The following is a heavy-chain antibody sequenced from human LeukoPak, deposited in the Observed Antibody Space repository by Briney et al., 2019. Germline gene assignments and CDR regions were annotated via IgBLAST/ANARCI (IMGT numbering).Heavy chain of an antibody. V-gene: IGHV4-59*12. J-gene: IGHJ4*02. CDR3: ARTTDLLEWLSFDY. D-gene: IGHD3-3*01. CDR2: AHSSGST. CDR1: GGSISTYS. Sequence: SETLSLTCTVSGGSISTYSWSWIRQPPGKGLEWIGYAHSSGSTNYNPSLKSRLTMSLDTSKNQFSLRLGSVTAADTAVYYCARTTDLLEWLSFDYWGQGILVTV.